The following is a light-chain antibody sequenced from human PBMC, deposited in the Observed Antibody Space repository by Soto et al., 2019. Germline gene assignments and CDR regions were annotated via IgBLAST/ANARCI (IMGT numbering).Light chain of an antibody. Sequence: EIVMTQSPATLSVSPGERATLPCRASQSVSSNLAWYQQKPGQAPRLLIYGTSTRATGIPARFSGSGYGTEFTLTISSLQSEDFAVYYCQQYNNWPLYTFGQGTKLEIK. CDR1: QSVSSN. V-gene: IGKV3-15*01. CDR2: GTS. J-gene: IGKJ2*01. CDR3: QQYNNWPLYT.